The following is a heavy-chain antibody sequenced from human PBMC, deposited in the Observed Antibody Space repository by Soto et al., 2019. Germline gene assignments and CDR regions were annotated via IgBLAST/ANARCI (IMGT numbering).Heavy chain of an antibody. CDR2: FYYSGST. J-gene: IGHJ5*02. CDR1: GGPISSSNYY. D-gene: IGHD3-22*01. V-gene: IGHV4-39*01. Sequence: ETLSLTCTVSGGPISSSNYYWAWIRQPPGKGLELIGSFYYSGSTYCKPSLRSRVSISVDTSKNEFSLKVRSVTAADTAVYYCARPIERVSSGYDXWGQGTLLTVSX. CDR3: ARPIERVSSGYDX.